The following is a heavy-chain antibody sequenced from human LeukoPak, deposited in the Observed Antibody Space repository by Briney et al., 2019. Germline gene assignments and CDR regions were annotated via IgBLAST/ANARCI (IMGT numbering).Heavy chain of an antibody. CDR1: GASISRHY. V-gene: IGHV4-4*09. CDR3: ARHRENSYESSHMGFDP. Sequence: SETLSLTCVVSGASISRHYWSWIRQPPGKGLEWIGYISASGRTNYNPALKRRVTISGDTSNNQFSLRLTSVTAADTAVYYCARHRENSYESSHMGFDPWGPGTLVTVSS. CDR2: ISASGRT. J-gene: IGHJ5*02. D-gene: IGHD3-22*01.